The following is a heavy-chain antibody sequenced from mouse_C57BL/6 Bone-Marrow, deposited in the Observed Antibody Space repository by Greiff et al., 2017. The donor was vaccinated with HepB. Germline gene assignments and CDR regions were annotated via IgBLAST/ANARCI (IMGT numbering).Heavy chain of an antibody. CDR1: GYTFTSYW. J-gene: IGHJ4*01. Sequence: VQLQQPGAELVRPGSSVKLSCKASGYTFTSYWMDWVKQRPGQGLEWIGNIYPSDSETHYNQKFKDKATLTVDKSSSTAYMQLSSLTSEDSAVYYCARFGYYYGSSEAMDYWGQGTSVTVSS. CDR2: IYPSDSET. V-gene: IGHV1-61*01. D-gene: IGHD1-1*01. CDR3: ARFGYYYGSSEAMDY.